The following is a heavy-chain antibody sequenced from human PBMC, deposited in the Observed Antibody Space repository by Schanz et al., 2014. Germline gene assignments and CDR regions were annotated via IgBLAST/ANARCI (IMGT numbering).Heavy chain of an antibody. CDR1: GFSFSSYA. V-gene: IGHV3-23*01. J-gene: IGHJ4*02. Sequence: EVQLLESGGGLVQPGGSLRLSCATSGFSFSSYAINWVRQAPGKGLEWVSGISGSGASTYYADSVKGRFTISRDNSNKTVDLQINSLSPEDTAVYYCAKYRGYYRVSGSYRELEYWGQGTLVTVSS. CDR2: ISGSGAST. D-gene: IGHD3-10*01. CDR3: AKYRGYYRVSGSYRELEY.